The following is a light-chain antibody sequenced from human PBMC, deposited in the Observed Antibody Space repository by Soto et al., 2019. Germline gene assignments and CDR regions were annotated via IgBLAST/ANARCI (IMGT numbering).Light chain of an antibody. CDR2: EVN. CDR1: SSDVGYDNN. Sequence: QSVLTQPASVSGPPSHSITIPCTANSSDVGYDNNVSWYRQHPGKAPSLMIYEVNNRPSGVSNRFSGSKSGNTASLTISGLQAEDEADYYCSSCTSSNTIIYVFRTGTKVNV. J-gene: IGLJ1*01. CDR3: SSCTSSNTIIYV. V-gene: IGLV2-14*01.